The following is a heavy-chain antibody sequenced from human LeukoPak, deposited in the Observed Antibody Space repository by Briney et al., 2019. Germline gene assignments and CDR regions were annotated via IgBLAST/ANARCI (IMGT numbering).Heavy chain of an antibody. D-gene: IGHD1-26*01. CDR3: ASCGSYLPDAFDI. V-gene: IGHV4-38-2*02. CDR1: GYSISTGYY. J-gene: IGHJ3*02. Sequence: SETLSLTCTVSGYSISTGYYWDWIRQPPGKGLEWIGTFYHGGSTYYNPSLKSRVTISVDTSKNQFSLKLSSVTAADTAVYYCASCGSYLPDAFDIWGQGTMVTVSS. CDR2: FYHGGST.